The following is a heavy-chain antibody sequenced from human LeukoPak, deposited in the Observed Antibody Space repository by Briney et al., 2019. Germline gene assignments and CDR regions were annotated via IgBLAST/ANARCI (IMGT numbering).Heavy chain of an antibody. V-gene: IGHV4-59*01. CDR2: IYYSGST. CDR1: GGSLSSYY. J-gene: IGHJ1*01. Sequence: SETLSLTCTVSGGSLSSYYWSWIRQPPGKGLEWIGYIYYSGSTNYNPSLKSRVTISLDTFKNQFSLKLSSVTAADTAVYYCARGSSYYDSSGSPGKYFQHWGQGTLVTVSS. CDR3: ARGSSYYDSSGSPGKYFQH. D-gene: IGHD3-22*01.